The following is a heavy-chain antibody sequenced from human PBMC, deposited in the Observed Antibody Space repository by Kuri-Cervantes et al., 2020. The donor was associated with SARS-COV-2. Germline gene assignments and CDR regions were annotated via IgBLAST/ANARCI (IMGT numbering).Heavy chain of an antibody. CDR1: GYSISGSNW. CDR3: ATSSGAAYCGGDCFSGWFDP. CDR2: IYYSGST. J-gene: IGHJ5*02. Sequence: SETLSLTCAVSGYSISGSNWWGWIRQPPGKGLEWIGYIYYSGSTYYNPSLKSRVTMSVDTSKNQFSLRLSSVTAADTAVYYCATSSGAAYCGGDCFSGWFDPWGQGTLVTVSS. D-gene: IGHD2-21*02. V-gene: IGHV4-28*01.